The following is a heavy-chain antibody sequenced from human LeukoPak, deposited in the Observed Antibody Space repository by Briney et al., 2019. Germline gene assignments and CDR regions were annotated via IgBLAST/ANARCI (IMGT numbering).Heavy chain of an antibody. V-gene: IGHV4-34*01. CDR1: GGSFSGYY. CDR3: ARRVIAAFS. CDR2: INHSGST. D-gene: IGHD6-13*01. J-gene: IGHJ5*02. Sequence: SETLSLTCAVYGGSFSGYYWSWIRRPPGKGLEWIGEINHSGSTNYNPSLKSRVTISVDTSKNQFSLKLSSVTAADTAVYYCARRVIAAFSWGQGTLVTVSS.